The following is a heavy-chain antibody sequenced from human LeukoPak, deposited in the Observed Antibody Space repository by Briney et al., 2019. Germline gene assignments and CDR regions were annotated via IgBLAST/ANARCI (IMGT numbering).Heavy chain of an antibody. CDR1: GGSISSSSAY. CDR2: IYYSKNT. J-gene: IGHJ4*02. V-gene: IGHV4-39*01. D-gene: IGHD5-18*01. CDR3: VSPRGFSYGYLDY. Sequence: SETLSLTCTVSGGSISSSSAYWGWIRQPPGQGLKWIGSIYYSKNTYYNPSLKSRVTISADTSKNQFSLTLGSVSATDTAVYYCVSPRGFSYGYLDYWGQGTLVTVSS.